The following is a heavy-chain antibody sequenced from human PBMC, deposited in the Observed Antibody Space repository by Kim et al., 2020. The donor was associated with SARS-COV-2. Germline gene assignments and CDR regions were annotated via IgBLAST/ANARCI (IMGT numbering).Heavy chain of an antibody. V-gene: IGHV4-59*01. Sequence: FHPSPRSRIDISVDTSKNQFSRRLGSVTAADTAVYYCARVGSSSWSAFDIWGQGTMVTVSS. CDR3: ARVGSSSWSAFDI. J-gene: IGHJ3*02. D-gene: IGHD6-13*01.